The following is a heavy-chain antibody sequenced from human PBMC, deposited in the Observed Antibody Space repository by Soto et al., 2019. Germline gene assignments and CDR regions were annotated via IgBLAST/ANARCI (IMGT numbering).Heavy chain of an antibody. CDR1: GYTFTGYY. Sequence: ASVKVSCKASGYTFTGYYMHWVRQAPGQGLEWMGWISAYNGKTNYAQKLQSRVTMTTDTSTSTAYMELRSLRSDDTAVYYCARDLWGYCGTDCYPLDVWGQGTTVTVSS. D-gene: IGHD2-21*02. CDR2: ISAYNGKT. CDR3: ARDLWGYCGTDCYPLDV. J-gene: IGHJ6*02. V-gene: IGHV1-18*04.